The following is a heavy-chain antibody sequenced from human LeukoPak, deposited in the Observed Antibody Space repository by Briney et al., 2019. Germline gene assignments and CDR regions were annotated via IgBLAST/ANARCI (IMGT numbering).Heavy chain of an antibody. J-gene: IGHJ6*03. D-gene: IGHD1-1*01. CDR3: ARGPPRGKYYYMDV. CDR2: IGTASDT. CDR1: GFAFSSFD. Sequence: GGSLRLSCAASGFAFSSFDMHWVRQPTGQGLEWVSTIGTASDTYYPGSVEGRFTLSRDNAENSLYLQMNSLTAGDTAVYYCARGPPRGKYYYMDVWGKGTTVTVSS. V-gene: IGHV3-13*01.